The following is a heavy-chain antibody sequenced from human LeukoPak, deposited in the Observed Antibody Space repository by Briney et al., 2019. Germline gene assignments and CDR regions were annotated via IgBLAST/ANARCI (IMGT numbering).Heavy chain of an antibody. V-gene: IGHV3-23*01. CDR3: ATGGRRRYGYYLAF. Sequence: GGSLRLSCDASGFTLNIYAMNGVRQAPGEGLEWVSVISASGGNTYYADSVKGRFTISRDYSKNTVYLEVNSLRPGDAPVFPCATGGRRRYGYYLAFWGQGTLVTVSS. CDR2: ISASGGNT. J-gene: IGHJ4*02. D-gene: IGHD3-22*01. CDR1: GFTLNIYA.